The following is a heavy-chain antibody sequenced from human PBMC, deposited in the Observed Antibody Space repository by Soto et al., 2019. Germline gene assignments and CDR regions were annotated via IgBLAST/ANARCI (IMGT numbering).Heavy chain of an antibody. CDR2: INPSGGST. J-gene: IGHJ6*03. Sequence: QVQLVQSGAEVKKPGASVKVSCKASGYTFTSYYMHWVRQAPGQGLEWMGIINPSGGSTSYAQKFQGRVTMTKDTSTSTVNMEQRSLRSEDTDVYYFARDGGGIAACLVVVNYYYAYYMDLWGKGTPVTVSS. D-gene: IGHD6-6*01. V-gene: IGHV1-46*03. CDR1: GYTFTSYY. CDR3: ARDGGGIAACLVVVNYYYAYYMDL.